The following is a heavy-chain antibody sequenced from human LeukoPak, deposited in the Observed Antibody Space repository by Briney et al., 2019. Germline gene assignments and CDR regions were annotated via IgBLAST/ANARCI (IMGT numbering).Heavy chain of an antibody. D-gene: IGHD1-26*01. CDR2: VSHSGGST. Sequence: GGSLRLSCAASGFTFSSYAMSWVRQAPGKGLEWVSSVSHSGGSTYYADSVKGRFTISGDNSKNTLYLQMNSLRAEDTAVYYCAKVTYRGTYHSPVDYWGQGTLVTVSS. J-gene: IGHJ4*02. V-gene: IGHV3-23*01. CDR1: GFTFSSYA. CDR3: AKVTYRGTYHSPVDY.